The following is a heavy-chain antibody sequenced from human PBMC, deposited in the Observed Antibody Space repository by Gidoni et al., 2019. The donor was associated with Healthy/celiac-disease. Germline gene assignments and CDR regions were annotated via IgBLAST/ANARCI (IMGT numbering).Heavy chain of an antibody. D-gene: IGHD6-13*01. V-gene: IGHV2-5*02. CDR1: GSSLSTSGVG. J-gene: IGHJ4*02. CDR3: ASLGWAAAGTGGYIVNY. Sequence: QITLKESGPTLVKPTQTLTLTCTFSGSSLSTSGVGVGWIRQPPGKALEWLALIYWDDDKRYSPSLKSRLTITKDTSKNQVVLTMTNMDPVDTATYYCASLGWAAAGTGGYIVNYWGQGTLVTV. CDR2: IYWDDDK.